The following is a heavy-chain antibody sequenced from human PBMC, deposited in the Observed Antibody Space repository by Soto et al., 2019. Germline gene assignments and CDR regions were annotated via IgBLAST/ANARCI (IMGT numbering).Heavy chain of an antibody. V-gene: IGHV3-74*01. CDR1: GVTFSMYW. D-gene: IGHD1-1*01. J-gene: IGHJ4*02. CDR3: TRGPRSTSTGTGAF. Sequence: PGGSLRLSCAASGVTFSMYWMHWVRQVPGKGPEWVSRINDDGISTNYADSVKGRFTISRDNAKNTLYLQMNALRVEETAVYYCTRGPRSTSTGTGAFWGQGT. CDR2: INDDGIST.